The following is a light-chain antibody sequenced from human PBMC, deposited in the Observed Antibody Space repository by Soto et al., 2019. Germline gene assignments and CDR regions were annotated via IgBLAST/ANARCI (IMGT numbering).Light chain of an antibody. CDR2: AAS. CDR3: QQYNSWPPIFT. V-gene: IGKV3-15*01. CDR1: RSVSSN. Sequence: ERVMTQSPATLSVSPGETGTLSCRASRSVSSNLAWYQQKPGQAPRLLIYAASTRATGVPARFSGSGSGTEFTLTISSLQSEDFAVHYCQQYNSWPPIFTFGPGTKVDIK. J-gene: IGKJ3*01.